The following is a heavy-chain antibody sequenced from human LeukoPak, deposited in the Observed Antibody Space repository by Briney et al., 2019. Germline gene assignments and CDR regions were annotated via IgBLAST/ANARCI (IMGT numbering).Heavy chain of an antibody. CDR3: ASFGSYPGGYYMDV. CDR2: MNPNSGNT. V-gene: IGHV1-8*03. J-gene: IGHJ6*03. Sequence: ASVKVSCKASGYTFTSYDINWVRQATGQGLEWMGWMNPNSGNTGYAQKFQGRVTITRNTSISTAYMELSSLRSEDTAVYYCASFGSYPGGYYMDVWGKGTTVTISS. D-gene: IGHD1-26*01. CDR1: GYTFTSYD.